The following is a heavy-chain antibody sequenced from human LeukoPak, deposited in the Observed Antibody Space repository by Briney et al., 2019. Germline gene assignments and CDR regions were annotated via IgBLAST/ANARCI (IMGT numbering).Heavy chain of an antibody. V-gene: IGHV4-4*02. CDR1: GGSISSSNW. Sequence: SSGTLSLTCAVSGGSISSSNWWSWVRQPPGKGLEWIGSIYYSGSTYYNPSLKSRVTISVDTSKNKFSLKLSSVTAADTAVYYCARGSSGFDPWGQGTLVTVSS. CDR3: ARGSSGFDP. CDR2: IYYSGST. D-gene: IGHD6-19*01. J-gene: IGHJ5*02.